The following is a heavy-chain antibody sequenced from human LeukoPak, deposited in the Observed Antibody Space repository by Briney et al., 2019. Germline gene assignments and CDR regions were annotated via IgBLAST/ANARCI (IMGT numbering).Heavy chain of an antibody. CDR2: ISSSSSYI. CDR3: ARAKIRLSYCSSTSCYPGY. V-gene: IGHV3-21*01. J-gene: IGHJ4*02. CDR1: GFTFSSYS. D-gene: IGHD2-2*01. Sequence: GGSLRLSCAASGFTFSSYSMNWVRQAPGKGLEWVSSISSSSSYIYYADSAKGRFTISRDNAKNSLYLQMNSLRAEDTAVYYCARAKIRLSYCSSTSCYPGYWGQGTLVTVSS.